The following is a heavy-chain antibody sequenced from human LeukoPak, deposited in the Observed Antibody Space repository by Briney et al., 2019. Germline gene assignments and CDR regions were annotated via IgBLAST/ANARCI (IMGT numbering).Heavy chain of an antibody. D-gene: IGHD3-9*01. CDR1: GYTFTSYG. J-gene: IGHJ4*02. V-gene: IGHV1-18*01. Sequence: ASVKVSCKASGYTFTSYGISWVRQAPGQGLEWMGWISAYNGNTNYAQKLQGRVIMTTDTSTSTAYMELRSLRSDDTAVYYCARDLRILTGPMGFFDYWGQGTLVTVSS. CDR3: ARDLRILTGPMGFFDY. CDR2: ISAYNGNT.